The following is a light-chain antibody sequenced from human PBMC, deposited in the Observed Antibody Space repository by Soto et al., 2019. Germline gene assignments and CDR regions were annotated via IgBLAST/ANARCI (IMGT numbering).Light chain of an antibody. CDR2: GAS. Sequence: EIVMTQSPATLSVSPGERATLSCRASQSVSSNLAWYQQKPGQAPRLLIYGASTRATGIPARFSVSGSGTEFTLTISSLQSEDFAVYYCQQYNNWPPWTFGQGTKVDIK. CDR3: QQYNNWPPWT. V-gene: IGKV3-15*01. CDR1: QSVSSN. J-gene: IGKJ1*01.